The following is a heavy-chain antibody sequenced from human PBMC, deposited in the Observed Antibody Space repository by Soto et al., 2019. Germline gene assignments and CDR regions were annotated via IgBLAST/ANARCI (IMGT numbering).Heavy chain of an antibody. CDR3: ARAYYDILTGYSTDFDY. CDR1: GGSISSSSYY. J-gene: IGHJ4*02. Sequence: QLQLQESGPGLVKPSETLSLTCTVSGGSISSSSYYWGWIRQPPGKGLEWIGSIYYSGSTYYNPSLKSRVTISVDTSKNQFSLKLSSVTAADTAVYYCARAYYDILTGYSTDFDYWGQGTLVTVSS. CDR2: IYYSGST. D-gene: IGHD3-9*01. V-gene: IGHV4-39*01.